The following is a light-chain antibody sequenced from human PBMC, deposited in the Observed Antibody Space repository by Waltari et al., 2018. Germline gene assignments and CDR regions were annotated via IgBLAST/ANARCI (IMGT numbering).Light chain of an antibody. CDR1: QSVGTW. CDR2: MAS. CDR3: QQYSSFST. J-gene: IGKJ2*01. V-gene: IGKV1-5*03. Sequence: DIQMTQSPSTLAGTVGDRGTISCRASQSVGTWLAWYQQKPGKAPKLLIYMASSLESGVPSRFSGSGSGTEFTLTISGLQPDDFATYSCQQYSSFSTFGQGTKV.